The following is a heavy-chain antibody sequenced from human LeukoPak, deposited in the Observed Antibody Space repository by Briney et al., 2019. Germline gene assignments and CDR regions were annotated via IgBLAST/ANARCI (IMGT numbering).Heavy chain of an antibody. V-gene: IGHV4-34*01. D-gene: IGHD3-22*01. CDR1: GGSISSYY. J-gene: IGHJ1*01. CDR2: INHSGST. Sequence: SETLSLTCTVSGGSISSYYWSWIRQPPGKGLEWLGEINHSGSTNYNPSLKSRVTISVDTSKNQFSLKLSSVTAADTAVYYCARGARRFYYYDSSGYYNAEYFQHWGQAPWSPSPQ. CDR3: ARGARRFYYYDSSGYYNAEYFQH.